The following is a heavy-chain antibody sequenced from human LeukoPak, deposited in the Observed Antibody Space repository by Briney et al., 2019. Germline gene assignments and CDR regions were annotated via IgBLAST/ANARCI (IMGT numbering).Heavy chain of an antibody. J-gene: IGHJ4*02. CDR2: ISYDGSNK. D-gene: IGHD2-15*01. CDR3: ARDFGYQDCRGSSCFGATSH. CDR1: GFTFSSYG. Sequence: GRSLRLSCAASGFTFSSYGMHWVRQAPGKGLEWVAVISYDGSNKYYADSVKGRFTISRDNSKNTLYLQMNSLRAEDTAVYYCARDFGYQDCRGSSCFGATSHWGQGTLVTVSS. V-gene: IGHV3-30*03.